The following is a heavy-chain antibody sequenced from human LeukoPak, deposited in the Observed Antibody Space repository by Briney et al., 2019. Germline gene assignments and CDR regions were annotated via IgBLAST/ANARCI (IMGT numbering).Heavy chain of an antibody. CDR3: AKDPYYDSSGYYDH. CDR2: ISVRDGST. CDR1: GFTFSSYT. Sequence: GSLRLSCAASGFTFSSYTMGWVRQAPGKGLEWVSAISVRDGSTHYAESVKGRFTVSRDNSKSTLYLQMNSLRAEDTAVYYCAKDPYYDSSGYYDHWGQGTLVTVSP. V-gene: IGHV3-23*01. D-gene: IGHD3-22*01. J-gene: IGHJ5*02.